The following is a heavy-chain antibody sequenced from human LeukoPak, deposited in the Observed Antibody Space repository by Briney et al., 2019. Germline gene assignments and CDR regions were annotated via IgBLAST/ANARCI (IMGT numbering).Heavy chain of an antibody. CDR1: GFTLSTYS. V-gene: IGHV3-48*01. CDR2: ISSSRSTI. CDR3: ARGSTYYDSSGQVPFDY. D-gene: IGHD3-22*01. J-gene: IGHJ4*02. Sequence: GGSLRLSCAASGFTLSTYSMNWVRQAPGKGLEWVSYISSSRSTIYYADSVKGRFTISRDNAKNSLYLQMNSLRAEDTAVYYCARGSTYYDSSGQVPFDYWGQGTLVTVSS.